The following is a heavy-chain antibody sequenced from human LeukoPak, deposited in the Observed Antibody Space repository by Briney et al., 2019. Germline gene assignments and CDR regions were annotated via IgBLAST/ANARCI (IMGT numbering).Heavy chain of an antibody. Sequence: ASVKVSCKASGYTFTSYGISWVRQAPGQGLEWMGWISAYNGNTNYAQKLQGRVTMTTDTSTSTAYMELRSLRSDDTAVYYCARGEGTWTTVTTDYYYYYMDVWGKGTTVTVSS. V-gene: IGHV1-18*01. CDR1: GYTFTSYG. D-gene: IGHD4-17*01. CDR3: ARGEGTWTTVTTDYYYYYMDV. J-gene: IGHJ6*03. CDR2: ISAYNGNT.